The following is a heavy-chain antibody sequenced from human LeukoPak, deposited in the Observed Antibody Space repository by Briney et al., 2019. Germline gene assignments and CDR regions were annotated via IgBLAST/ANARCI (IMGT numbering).Heavy chain of an antibody. CDR2: TNPNSGGT. V-gene: IGHV1-2*04. D-gene: IGHD3-10*01. CDR3: ARGPVRTMVRGNPFDY. J-gene: IGHJ4*02. Sequence: ASVKVSCKASGYTFTGYYMHWVRQAPGQGLGWMGWTNPNSGGTNYAQKFQGWVTMTRDTSISTAYMELSRLRSDDTAVYYCARGPVRTMVRGNPFDYWGQGTLVTVSS. CDR1: GYTFTGYY.